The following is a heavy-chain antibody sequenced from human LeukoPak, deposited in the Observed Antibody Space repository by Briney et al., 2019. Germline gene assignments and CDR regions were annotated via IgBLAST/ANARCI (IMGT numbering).Heavy chain of an antibody. CDR2: TSSDLNVK. V-gene: IGHV3-30-3*01. J-gene: IGHJ4*02. Sequence: GGSLRLSCAASGFTFRNYVIHWVRQAPGKGLEWVAVTSSDLNVKLYADSVKGRFTISRDKSRSTLYLQMNSLRPEDTAIYYCAREGYYGSGSPPSLYFDYWGQGTLVTVSS. D-gene: IGHD3-10*01. CDR3: AREGYYGSGSPPSLYFDY. CDR1: GFTFRNYV.